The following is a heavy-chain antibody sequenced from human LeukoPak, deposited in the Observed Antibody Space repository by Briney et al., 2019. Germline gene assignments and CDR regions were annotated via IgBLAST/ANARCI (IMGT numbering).Heavy chain of an antibody. J-gene: IGHJ6*02. D-gene: IGHD3-3*01. CDR3: ARTGYYDFWSGYYPNRGMDV. CDR1: GGSISSSGYY. V-gene: IGHV4-39*07. CDR2: INYSGTT. Sequence: SETLSLTCTASGGSISSSGYYWGWIRQPPEKGLEWIASINYSGTTYYNPSLKSRVTISVDTSKNQFSLKLSSVTAADTAVYYCARTGYYDFWSGYYPNRGMDVWGQGTTVTVSS.